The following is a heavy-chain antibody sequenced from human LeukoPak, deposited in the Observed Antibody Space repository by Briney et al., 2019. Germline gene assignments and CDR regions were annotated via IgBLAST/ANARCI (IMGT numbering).Heavy chain of an antibody. J-gene: IGHJ3*02. CDR3: ARAVQPDAFDI. Sequence: GGSLRLSCEASGFTFSSYALHWVRQTPGKGLEWVAVISYDGSIKYYADSVKGRCTISRENSKNTLYLRMDSLRAEDTAVYYCARAVQPDAFDIWGQGTMVTVSS. V-gene: IGHV3-30-3*01. CDR2: ISYDGSIK. CDR1: GFTFSSYA.